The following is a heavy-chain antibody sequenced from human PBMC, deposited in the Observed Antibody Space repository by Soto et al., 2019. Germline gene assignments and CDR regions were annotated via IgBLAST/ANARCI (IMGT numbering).Heavy chain of an antibody. D-gene: IGHD1-26*01. Sequence: EVQLVESGGGLVQPGGSLRLSCAASGFTFRSYWMHWVRQAPGKGLVWVSHINGDGISTSYADSVKGRFTISRDNAKNSLYLQMNSLRAEDTAVYYCARGMSGSYYFDYWGQGTLVTVSS. J-gene: IGHJ4*02. CDR2: INGDGIST. V-gene: IGHV3-74*01. CDR1: GFTFRSYW. CDR3: ARGMSGSYYFDY.